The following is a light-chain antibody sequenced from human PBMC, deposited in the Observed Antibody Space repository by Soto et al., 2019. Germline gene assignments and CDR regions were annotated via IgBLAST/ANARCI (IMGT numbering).Light chain of an antibody. Sequence: QSALTQPASVSGSPGQSITISCTGTSSDVGSYNLVSWYRQHPGKAPKLMIYEGSKRPSGVSNRFSGSKSGNTASLTISGLQAEDEADYYCCSYAGSRTWVFGGVTKVTVL. CDR3: CSYAGSRTWV. CDR1: SSDVGSYNL. V-gene: IGLV2-23*01. J-gene: IGLJ3*02. CDR2: EGS.